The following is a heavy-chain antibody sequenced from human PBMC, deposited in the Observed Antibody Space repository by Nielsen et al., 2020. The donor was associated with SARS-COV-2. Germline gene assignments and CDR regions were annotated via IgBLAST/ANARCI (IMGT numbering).Heavy chain of an antibody. CDR3: VGYCSGGSCYSHGGY. D-gene: IGHD2-15*01. V-gene: IGHV4-34*01. J-gene: IGHJ4*02. CDR2: INHSGST. Sequence: GSLRLSCAVYGGSFSGYYWSWIRQPPGKGLEWIGEINHSGSTNYNPSLKSRVTISVDTSKNQFSLKLSSVTAADTAVYYCVGYCSGGSCYSHGGYWGQGTLVTVSS. CDR1: GGSFSGYY.